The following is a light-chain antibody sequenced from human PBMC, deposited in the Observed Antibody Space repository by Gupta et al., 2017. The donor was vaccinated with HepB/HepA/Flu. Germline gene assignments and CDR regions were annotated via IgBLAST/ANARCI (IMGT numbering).Light chain of an antibody. CDR3: QQRSNWPPVT. J-gene: IGKJ4*01. CDR1: QSVSSY. V-gene: IGKV3-11*01. Sequence: IILPHSPAPLSLSPGDRATLSCRASQSVSSYLAWYQQKPGQAPRLLIYDASKSATGIPARFSGSGSGTDFTLTISSREPEDVAVYYCQQRSNWPPVTFGGGTKVEIK. CDR2: DAS.